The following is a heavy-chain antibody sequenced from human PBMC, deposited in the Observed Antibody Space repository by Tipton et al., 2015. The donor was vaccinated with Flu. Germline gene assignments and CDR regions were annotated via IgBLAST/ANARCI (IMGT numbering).Heavy chain of an antibody. CDR3: ARDPTVGAVRGYFDY. CDR1: GGSFSGYY. D-gene: IGHD1-26*01. J-gene: IGHJ4*02. CDR2: INHSGST. V-gene: IGHV4-34*01. Sequence: TLSLTCAVYGGSFSGYYWSWIRQPPGKGLEWIGEINHSGSTNYNPSLKSRVTISVDTSKNQFSLKLSSVTAADTAVYYCARDPTVGAVRGYFDYWGQGTLVTVSS.